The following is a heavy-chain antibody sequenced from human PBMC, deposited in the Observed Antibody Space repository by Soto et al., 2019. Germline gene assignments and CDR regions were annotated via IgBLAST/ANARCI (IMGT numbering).Heavy chain of an antibody. CDR1: GGTFRSYS. J-gene: IGHJ6*02. CDR2: IIPIFDIT. CDR3: ARPDEGGYSSNHHYYYALDV. D-gene: IGHD3-22*01. Sequence: QVQLVQSGAEVKTPGSSVKVSCKASGGTFRSYSISWVRQAPGQGLEWMGGIIPIFDITNYAQKFQGRVTITADESTSTAYRELSSLGSDDTAVYYCARPDEGGYSSNHHYYYALDVWGQGTTVTV. V-gene: IGHV1-69*01.